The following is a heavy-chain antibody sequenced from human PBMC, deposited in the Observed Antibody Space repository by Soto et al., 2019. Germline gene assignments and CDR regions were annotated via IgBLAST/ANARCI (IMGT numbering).Heavy chain of an antibody. V-gene: IGHV1-2*02. J-gene: IGHJ3*01. D-gene: IGHD3-9*01. Sequence: ASVKVSCKASGYTFIGYYMYWVRQAPGQGLEWMGWINPNSGGTNYAQKFQDRVTMTRDTSISPAYMELSRLRYDDTAVYYCVRDLGYILTGSYMGAFDLWGQGTMVTVSS. CDR2: INPNSGGT. CDR1: GYTFIGYY. CDR3: VRDLGYILTGSYMGAFDL.